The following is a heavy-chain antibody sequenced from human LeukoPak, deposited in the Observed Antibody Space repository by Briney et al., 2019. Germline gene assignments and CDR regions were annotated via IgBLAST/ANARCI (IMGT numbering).Heavy chain of an antibody. CDR3: ARARYYYYGMDV. J-gene: IGHJ6*02. CDR2: INHSGST. CDR1: GGSFSGYY. V-gene: IGHV4-34*01. Sequence: SETLSVTCAVYGGSFSGYYWSWIRQPPGNGLEWIGEINHSGSTNYNPSLKSRVTISVDTSKNQFSLKLSSVTAADTAVYYCARARYYYYGMDVWGQGTTVTVSS.